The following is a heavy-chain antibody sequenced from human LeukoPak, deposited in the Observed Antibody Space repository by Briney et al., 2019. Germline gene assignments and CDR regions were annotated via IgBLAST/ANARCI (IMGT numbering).Heavy chain of an antibody. V-gene: IGHV1-24*01. CDR2: FDPEDGET. CDR3: ATNIVGATGMGYFDY. CDR1: GYTLTELS. J-gene: IGHJ4*02. D-gene: IGHD1-26*01. Sequence: ASVKVSFKVSGYTLTELSMHWVRQAPGKGLEWMGGFDPEDGETIYAQKFQGRVTMTEDTSTDTAYMELSSLRSEDTAVYYCATNIVGATGMGYFDYWGQGTLVTVSS.